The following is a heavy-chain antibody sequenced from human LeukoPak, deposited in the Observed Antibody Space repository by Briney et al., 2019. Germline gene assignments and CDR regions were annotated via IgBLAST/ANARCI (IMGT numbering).Heavy chain of an antibody. D-gene: IGHD2-8*01. CDR3: TRDRQGPRLYEMDI. Sequence: GGSLRLSCAASGFTFSSYSMNWVRQAPGKGLEWVSVTFSGGSTYYADSVKGRFAISRDNSKNTLYLQMNSLRAEDTAVYYCTRDRQGPRLYEMDIWGQGTTVTVSS. V-gene: IGHV3-66*01. CDR1: GFTFSSYS. CDR2: TFSGGST. J-gene: IGHJ6*02.